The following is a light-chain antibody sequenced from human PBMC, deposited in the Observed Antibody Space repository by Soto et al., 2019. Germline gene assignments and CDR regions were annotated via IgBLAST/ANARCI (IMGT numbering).Light chain of an antibody. Sequence: EIVLTQSAGTLSLSPGERATLSCRASQTVSINYLAWYQQKPGQAPRLLIYGASSRATGIPDRFSGSGSGTDLTLTISRLEPEDFAVYYCQQYGSLPRTFGQGTKVDIK. V-gene: IGKV3-20*01. J-gene: IGKJ1*01. CDR3: QQYGSLPRT. CDR2: GAS. CDR1: QTVSINY.